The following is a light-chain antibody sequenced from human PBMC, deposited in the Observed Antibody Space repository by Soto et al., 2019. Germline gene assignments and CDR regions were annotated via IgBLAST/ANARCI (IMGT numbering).Light chain of an antibody. CDR1: SSNIGRNY. CDR3: AAWDDSLSGVV. Sequence: QSVLTQPPSASGTPGQRVTISCSGSSSNIGRNYVYWYQQLPRTAPEILIYRNNQRPSGVPDRFSGSKSGTSASLAISGLQSEDEGDYYCAAWDDSLSGVVFGGGTKLTVL. J-gene: IGLJ2*01. CDR2: RNN. V-gene: IGLV1-47*01.